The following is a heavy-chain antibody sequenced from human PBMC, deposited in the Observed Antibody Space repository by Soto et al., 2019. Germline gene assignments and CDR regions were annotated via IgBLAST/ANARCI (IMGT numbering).Heavy chain of an antibody. CDR3: ARDSGAKLSSS. J-gene: IGHJ4*02. Sequence: AASVKVSCKASGGTFSSYAISWVRQAPGQGLEWMGGIIPIFGTANYAQKFQGRVTITADESTRTVYMELSSLKSQDTALYYCARDSGAKLSSSWGQGTLVTVSS. V-gene: IGHV1-69*13. CDR2: IIPIFGTA. D-gene: IGHD6-13*01. CDR1: GGTFSSYA.